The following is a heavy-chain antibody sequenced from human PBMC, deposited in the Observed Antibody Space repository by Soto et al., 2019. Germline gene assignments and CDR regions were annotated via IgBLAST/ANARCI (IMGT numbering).Heavy chain of an antibody. Sequence: VASVKVSCKASGYTFTSYGISWVRQAPGQGLEWMGWISAYNGNTNYAQKLQGRVTMTTDTSTSTAYMELRSLRSDDTAVYYCARDKRRIAARYFDYWGQGTLVTVYS. D-gene: IGHD6-6*01. V-gene: IGHV1-18*01. CDR3: ARDKRRIAARYFDY. CDR2: ISAYNGNT. J-gene: IGHJ4*02. CDR1: GYTFTSYG.